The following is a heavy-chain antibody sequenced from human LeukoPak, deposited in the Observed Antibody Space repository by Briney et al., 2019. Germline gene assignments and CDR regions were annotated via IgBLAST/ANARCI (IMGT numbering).Heavy chain of an antibody. CDR3: ARDWSGIVGATINRFFDY. CDR2: IYYSGST. CDR1: GGSISSGGYY. D-gene: IGHD1-26*01. V-gene: IGHV4-31*03. Sequence: PSETLSLTCTVSGGSISSGGYYWSWIRQHPGKGLEWIGSIYYSGSTYYNPSLKSRVTISVDTSKNQFSLKLNFVTAADTAVYYCARDWSGIVGATINRFFDYWGQGTLVTVSS. J-gene: IGHJ4*02.